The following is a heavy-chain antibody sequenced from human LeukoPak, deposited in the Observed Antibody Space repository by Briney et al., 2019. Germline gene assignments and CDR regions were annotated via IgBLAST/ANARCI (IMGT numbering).Heavy chain of an antibody. CDR1: GFTFSSYA. CDR3: AKDLRLVPGVLVDY. V-gene: IGHV3-23*01. J-gene: IGHJ4*02. CDR2: IRGSGGST. Sequence: PGGSLRLSCAASGFTFSSYAMSWVRQAPGKGLEWVSAIRGSGGSTYYADSVKGRFTISRDNSKNTLYLQMNSLRAEDTAVYYCAKDLRLVPGVLVDYWGQGTLVTVSS.